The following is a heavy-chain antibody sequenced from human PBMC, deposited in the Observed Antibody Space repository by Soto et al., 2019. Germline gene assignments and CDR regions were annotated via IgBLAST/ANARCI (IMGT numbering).Heavy chain of an antibody. CDR3: ARFATYYDSSGYYAHFDY. V-gene: IGHV4-31*03. D-gene: IGHD3-22*01. CDR2: IYYSGST. Sequence: SETLTLTYTVTGGSISSGGYDWSWIRQHPGKGLEWIGYIYYSGSTYYNPSLKSRVTISVDTTKNQFSLKLSSVTAADSAVYYCARFATYYDSSGYYAHFDYWGQGTLVTVSS. CDR1: GGSISSGGYD. J-gene: IGHJ4*02.